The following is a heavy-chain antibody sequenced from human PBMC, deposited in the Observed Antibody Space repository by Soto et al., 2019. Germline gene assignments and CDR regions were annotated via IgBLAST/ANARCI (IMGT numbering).Heavy chain of an antibody. Sequence: GGSLRLSCAASGFTFSSYSMNWVRQAPGKGLEWVSSISSSRSYIYYADSVKGRFTIARDNAKNSLYLQMNSLRAEDTAVYYCARDLFPCSSRSDAFDIWGQGTMVTVSS. CDR1: GFTFSSYS. J-gene: IGHJ3*02. CDR3: ARDLFPCSSRSDAFDI. D-gene: IGHD2-15*01. CDR2: ISSSRSYI. V-gene: IGHV3-21*01.